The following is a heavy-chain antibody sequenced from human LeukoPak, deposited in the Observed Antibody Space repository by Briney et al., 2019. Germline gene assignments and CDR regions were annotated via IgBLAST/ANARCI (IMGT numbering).Heavy chain of an antibody. CDR1: GFTFDDYA. D-gene: IGHD2-8*01. Sequence: GGSLRLSCAASGFTFDDYAMHWVRQAPGKGLEWVSGISWNSGSIGYADSVKGRFTISRDNAKNSLYLQMNSLRAEDTALYYCAKVKIGTNPMGGAFDIWGQGTMVTVSS. CDR2: ISWNSGSI. J-gene: IGHJ3*02. CDR3: AKVKIGTNPMGGAFDI. V-gene: IGHV3-9*01.